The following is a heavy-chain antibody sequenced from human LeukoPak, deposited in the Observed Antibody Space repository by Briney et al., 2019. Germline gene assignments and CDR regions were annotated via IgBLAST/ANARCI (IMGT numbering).Heavy chain of an antibody. CDR1: GYTFTSYG. D-gene: IGHD3-10*01. CDR3: ARALLWFGGYYGMDV. Sequence: GASVKVSCKASGYTFTSYGISWVRQAPGQGLEWMGWISAYNGNTNYAQRLQGRVTLTTDTSTSTAYMELRSLRSDDTAVYYCARALLWFGGYYGMDVCGKGTTVTVSS. V-gene: IGHV1-18*04. CDR2: ISAYNGNT. J-gene: IGHJ6*04.